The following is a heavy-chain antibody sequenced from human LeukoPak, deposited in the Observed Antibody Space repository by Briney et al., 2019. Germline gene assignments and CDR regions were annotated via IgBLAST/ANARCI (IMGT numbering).Heavy chain of an antibody. D-gene: IGHD3-22*01. CDR2: ISYDGSNK. Sequence: PGGSLRLSCAASGFTFSSYAMHWVRQAPGKGLEWVAVISYDGSNKYYADSVEGRFTISRDNSKNTLYLQMNSLRAEDTAVYYCARGTYSWYYYDSSGYPDYWGQGTLVTVSS. CDR1: GFTFSSYA. V-gene: IGHV3-30*01. CDR3: ARGTYSWYYYDSSGYPDY. J-gene: IGHJ4*02.